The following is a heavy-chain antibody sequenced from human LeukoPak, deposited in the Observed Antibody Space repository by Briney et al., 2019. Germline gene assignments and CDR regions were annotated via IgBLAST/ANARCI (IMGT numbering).Heavy chain of an antibody. Sequence: SETLSLTCTVSGGSISSSCYYWGWIRQPPGKGLEWIGSIYYSGSTYYNPSLKSRVTISVDTSKNQFSLKLSSVTAADTAVYYCARRGLYDSSDYWGQGTLVTVSS. CDR2: IYYSGST. J-gene: IGHJ4*02. D-gene: IGHD3-22*01. V-gene: IGHV4-39*01. CDR3: ARRGLYDSSDY. CDR1: GGSISSSCYY.